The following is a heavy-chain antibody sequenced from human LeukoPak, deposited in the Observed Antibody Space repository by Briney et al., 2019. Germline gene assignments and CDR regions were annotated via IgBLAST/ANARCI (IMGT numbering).Heavy chain of an antibody. D-gene: IGHD1-26*01. V-gene: IGHV4-59*01. Sequence: SETLSLTCTVSGGSISSYYWSWIRQPPGKGLEWAGYIYYSGSTNYNPSLKSRVTISVDTSRNQFSLKLSSVTAADTAVYYCARGGTVRNGMDVWGQGTTVTVSS. CDR3: ARGGTVRNGMDV. CDR1: GGSISSYY. J-gene: IGHJ6*02. CDR2: IYYSGST.